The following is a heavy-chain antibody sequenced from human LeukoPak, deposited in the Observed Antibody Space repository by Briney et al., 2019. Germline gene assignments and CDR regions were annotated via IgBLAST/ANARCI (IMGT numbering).Heavy chain of an antibody. Sequence: SETLSLTCAVYGGSFSGYYWSWIRQPPGKGLEWIGSIYHSGSTYYNPSLKSRVTISVDTSKNQFSLKLSSVTAADTAVYYCARGVAVAGTGGAFDIWGQGTMVTVSS. J-gene: IGHJ3*02. D-gene: IGHD6-19*01. CDR1: GGSFSGYY. V-gene: IGHV4-34*01. CDR2: IYHSGST. CDR3: ARGVAVAGTGGAFDI.